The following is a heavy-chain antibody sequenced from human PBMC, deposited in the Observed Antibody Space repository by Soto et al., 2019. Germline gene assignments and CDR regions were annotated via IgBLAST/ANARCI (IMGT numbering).Heavy chain of an antibody. Sequence: GASVKVSCKVSGYTLTELSMHWVRQAPGKGLEWMGGFDPEDGETIYAQKFQGRVTMTEDTSTGTAYMELSSLRSEDTAVYYCATERLTSPTLLRFLEWLPTFDPWGQGTLVTVSS. D-gene: IGHD3-3*01. J-gene: IGHJ5*02. CDR2: FDPEDGET. CDR3: ATERLTSPTLLRFLEWLPTFDP. V-gene: IGHV1-24*01. CDR1: GYTLTELS.